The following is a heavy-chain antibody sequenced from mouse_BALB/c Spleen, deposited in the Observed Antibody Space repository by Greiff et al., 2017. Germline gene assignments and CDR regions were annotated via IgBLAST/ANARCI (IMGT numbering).Heavy chain of an antibody. V-gene: IGHV5-17*02. CDR1: GFTFSSFG. J-gene: IGHJ2*01. CDR3: ARCDFDY. Sequence: EVQGVESGGGLVQPGGSRKLSCAASGFTFSSFGMHWVRQAPEKGLEWVAYISSGSSTIYYADTVKGRFTISRDNPKNTLFLQMTSLRSEDTAMYYCARCDFDYWGQGTTLTVSS. CDR2: ISSGSSTI.